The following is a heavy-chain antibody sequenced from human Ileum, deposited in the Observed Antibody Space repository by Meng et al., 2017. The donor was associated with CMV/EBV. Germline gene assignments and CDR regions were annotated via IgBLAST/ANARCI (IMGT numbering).Heavy chain of an antibody. J-gene: IGHJ4*02. CDR2: IKQDGSEK. CDR3: AKDLAAAGPSRRDY. CDR1: GFTFRTYW. V-gene: IGHV3-7*01. D-gene: IGHD6-13*01. Sequence: GESLKISCAASGFTFRTYWMSWVRQAPGKGLEWVASIKQDGSEKNYVDSVKGRFTISRDNAKNSLYLQMNSLRVEDTAVYYCAKDLAAAGPSRRDYWGQGTLVTVSS.